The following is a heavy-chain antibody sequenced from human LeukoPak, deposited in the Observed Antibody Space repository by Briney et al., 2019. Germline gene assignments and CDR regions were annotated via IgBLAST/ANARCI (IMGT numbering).Heavy chain of an antibody. J-gene: IGHJ4*02. CDR3: ARDITDPGFDY. CDR1: GFTFSSYS. Sequence: GGSLRLSWAASGFTFSSYSMNWVRQAAGKGLEWVSYISSSSSTIYYADSVKGRFTISRDNAKNSLYLQMNSLRAEDTAVYYCARDITDPGFDYWGQGTLVTVSS. CDR2: ISSSSSTI. V-gene: IGHV3-48*01.